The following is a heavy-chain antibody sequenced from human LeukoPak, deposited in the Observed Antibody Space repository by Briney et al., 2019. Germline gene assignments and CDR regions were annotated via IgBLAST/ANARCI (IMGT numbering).Heavy chain of an antibody. V-gene: IGHV3-48*01. Sequence: GGSLRLSCAASGFTFSSYSMNWVRQAPGKGLEWVSYISSSSSTIYYADSVKGRFTISRDNAKNSLYLQMNSLRAEDTTVYYCAREGRYCSSTSCYGAFDIWGQGTMVTLSS. CDR3: AREGRYCSSTSCYGAFDI. D-gene: IGHD2-2*01. CDR1: GFTFSSYS. CDR2: ISSSSSTI. J-gene: IGHJ3*02.